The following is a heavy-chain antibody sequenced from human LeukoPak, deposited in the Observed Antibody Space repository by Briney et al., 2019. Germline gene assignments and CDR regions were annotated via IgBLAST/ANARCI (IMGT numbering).Heavy chain of an antibody. D-gene: IGHD2-15*01. CDR1: GFTFSSYS. CDR3: ARDGDCSGGSCNAFDY. Sequence: GGSLRLSCAASGFTFSSYSMNWVRQAPGKGLEWVSSVSRSSTYIYYADSVKGRFSIPRDNAKNSLYLQMNSLRAEDTAVYYCARDGDCSGGSCNAFDYWGQGTLVTVSS. CDR2: VSRSSTYI. J-gene: IGHJ4*02. V-gene: IGHV3-21*06.